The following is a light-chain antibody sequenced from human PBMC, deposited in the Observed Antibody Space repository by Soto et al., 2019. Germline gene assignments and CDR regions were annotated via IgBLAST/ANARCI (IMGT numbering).Light chain of an antibody. V-gene: IGLV1-44*01. CDR3: ASWDVSLKGVV. J-gene: IGLJ2*01. CDR2: SND. CDR1: NSNIGSKT. Sequence: QSVLTQPPSASGTPGQRVNMSCSGSNSNIGSKTVNCYQKLPGMAPNLLIHSNDQRPSGVPDRISGSKSGTSASLAISGLQSEDEADYYCASWDVSLKGVVFGGGTKLTVL.